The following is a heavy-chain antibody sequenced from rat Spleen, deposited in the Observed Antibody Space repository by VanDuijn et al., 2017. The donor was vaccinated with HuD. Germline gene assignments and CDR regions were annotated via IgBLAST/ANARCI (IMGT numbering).Heavy chain of an antibody. Sequence: EVQLVESGGDLVQPGRSLKLSCAASRFTFSNYGMHWIRQAPTKGLEWVASISPSGGSTYYRDSVKGRFTISRDNAKSTLYLQMDSLRSEDTATFYCATSPYYWYFDFGGPGTMVTVSS. CDR2: ISPSGGST. J-gene: IGHJ1*01. V-gene: IGHV5-19*01. CDR3: ATSPYYWYFDF. CDR1: RFTFSNYG.